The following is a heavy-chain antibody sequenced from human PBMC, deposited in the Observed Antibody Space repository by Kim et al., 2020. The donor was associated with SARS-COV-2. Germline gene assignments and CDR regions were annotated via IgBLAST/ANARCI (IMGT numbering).Heavy chain of an antibody. CDR3: ARVWGAGITMVRGANVGSYNWFDP. J-gene: IGHJ5*02. D-gene: IGHD3-10*01. CDR1: GYTFTGYY. V-gene: IGHV1-2*02. CDR2: INPDSGGT. Sequence: ASVKVSCKASGYTFTGYYMHWVRQAPGQGLEWMGWINPDSGGTNYAQKFQGRVTMTRDTSISTAYMELSRLRSDDTAVYYCARVWGAGITMVRGANVGSYNWFDPWGQGTLVTVSS.